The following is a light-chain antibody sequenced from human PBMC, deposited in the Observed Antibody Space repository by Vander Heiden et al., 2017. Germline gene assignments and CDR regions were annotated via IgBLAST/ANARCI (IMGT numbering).Light chain of an antibody. CDR1: QSVSSN. V-gene: IGKV3-15*01. CDR3: QQYYNWPRT. J-gene: IGKJ1*01. CDR2: GAS. Sequence: EIVMTQSPATLSVSPGERATLSCRPTQSVSSNLAWYQQQPGQAPRPLIYGASTRATGIPARFSDRGSGTEFTLTISSLQSEDFAVYYCQQYYNWPRTFGQGTKVEIK.